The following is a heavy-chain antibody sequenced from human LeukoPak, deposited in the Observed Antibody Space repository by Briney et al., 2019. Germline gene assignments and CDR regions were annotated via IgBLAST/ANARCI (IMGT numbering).Heavy chain of an antibody. D-gene: IGHD3-10*01. CDR3: ASQPYYYGSGSTFDY. Sequence: ASVKVSCKASGYTFTGYYMHWVRQAPGQGLEWMGWINPNSGGTNYAQKFQGRVTMTRDTSISTAYMELSGLRSDDTAVYYCASQPYYYGSGSTFDYWGQGTLVTVSS. J-gene: IGHJ4*02. CDR2: INPNSGGT. V-gene: IGHV1-2*02. CDR1: GYTFTGYY.